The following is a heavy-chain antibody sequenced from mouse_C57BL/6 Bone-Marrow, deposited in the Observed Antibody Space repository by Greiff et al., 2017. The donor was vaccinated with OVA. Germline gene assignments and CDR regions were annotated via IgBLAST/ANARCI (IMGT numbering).Heavy chain of an antibody. V-gene: IGHV1-15*01. CDR2: IDPETGGT. CDR3: TRAKDYYGSSFAY. CDR1: GYTFTDYE. Sequence: QVQLQQSGAELVRPGASVTLSCKASGYTFTDYEMHWVKQTPVHGLEWIGAIDPETGGTAYNQKFKGKAILTADKSSSTAYMELRSLTSEDSAVYYCTRAKDYYGSSFAYWGQGTLVTVSA. D-gene: IGHD1-1*01. J-gene: IGHJ3*01.